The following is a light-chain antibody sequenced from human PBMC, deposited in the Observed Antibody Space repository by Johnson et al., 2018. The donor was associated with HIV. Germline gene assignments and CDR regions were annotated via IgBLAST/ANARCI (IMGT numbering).Light chain of an antibody. J-gene: IGLJ1*01. V-gene: IGLV1-51*01. Sequence: QLVLTQPPSVSAAPGQKVTISCSGSISNIGNNYVSWYQHLPGTAPKLLIYDNDKRPSGIPDRFSGSRSGTSATLGITGLQTGDEADYYCGAWDSGLTAGVFGTGTKVTVL. CDR1: ISNIGNNY. CDR2: DND. CDR3: GAWDSGLTAGV.